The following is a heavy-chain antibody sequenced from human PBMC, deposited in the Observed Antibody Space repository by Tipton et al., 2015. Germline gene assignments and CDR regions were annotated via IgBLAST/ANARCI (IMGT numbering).Heavy chain of an antibody. J-gene: IGHJ6*02. D-gene: IGHD2-8*01. CDR1: GFTLRFSDYW. CDR3: ARGPCANASCYYHYGMDV. CDR2: INSDGSNT. V-gene: IGHV3-74*01. Sequence: SLRLSCAASGFTLRFSDYWMHWVRQAPGKGLEWVSRINSDGSNTSYADPVRGRFTISRDNAKDTVYLQINSLTAEDTALYYCARGPCANASCYYHYGMDVWGQGTAVTVSS.